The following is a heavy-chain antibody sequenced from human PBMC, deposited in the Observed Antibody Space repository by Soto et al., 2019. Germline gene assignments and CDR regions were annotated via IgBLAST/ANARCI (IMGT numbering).Heavy chain of an antibody. CDR1: GDSVSSNSAA. D-gene: IGHD1-26*01. CDR3: ARTVGWLDP. V-gene: IGHV6-1*01. Sequence: SQPLSLTCAISGDSVSSNSAAWNWIMQSPSRGLEWLGRTYYRSKWYKEYAASVKSRITINPDTSKNQFSLQLNSVRPEDTAVYYCARTVGWLDPWGQGSLVTVSS. J-gene: IGHJ5*02. CDR2: TYYRSKWYK.